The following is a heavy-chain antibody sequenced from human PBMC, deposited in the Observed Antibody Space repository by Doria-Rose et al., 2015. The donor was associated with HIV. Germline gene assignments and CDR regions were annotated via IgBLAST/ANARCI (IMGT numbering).Heavy chain of an antibody. CDR1: GDSISTYY. Sequence: QVQLQESGPGLVKPSETLSLTCSVSGDSISTYYWNWIRQPPGKGLEWIGYIYYSGSTNYNTSLNSRVTISVDTSKYQFSLKLSSVTAADTAVYYCVRGTFYDSSGYYPYFDYWGQGTLVTVSS. V-gene: IGHV4-59*01. D-gene: IGHD3-22*01. CDR3: VRGTFYDSSGYYPYFDY. J-gene: IGHJ4*02. CDR2: IYYSGST.